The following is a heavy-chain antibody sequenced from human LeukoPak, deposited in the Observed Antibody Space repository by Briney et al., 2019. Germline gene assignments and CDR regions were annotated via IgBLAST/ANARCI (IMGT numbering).Heavy chain of an antibody. CDR2: IYYSGST. Sequence: RPSETLSLTCTVSGGSISSGDYYWSWIRQPPGKGLEWIGHIYYSGSTYYNPSLKSRVTISVDTSKNQFSLKLSSVTAADTAVYYCAGYDRDGYNEEAFDIWGQGTMVTVSS. CDR3: AGYDRDGYNEEAFDI. V-gene: IGHV4-30-4*08. CDR1: GGSISSGDYY. D-gene: IGHD5-24*01. J-gene: IGHJ3*02.